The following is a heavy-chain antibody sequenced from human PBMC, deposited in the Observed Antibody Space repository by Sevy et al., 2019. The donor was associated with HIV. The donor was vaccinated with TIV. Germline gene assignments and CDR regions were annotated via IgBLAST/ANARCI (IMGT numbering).Heavy chain of an antibody. D-gene: IGHD2-2*01. CDR3: TTSQYCSSTSCYSAIYYYYYGMDV. V-gene: IGHV3-15*01. J-gene: IGHJ6*02. CDR2: IKSKTDGGTT. CDR1: GFTFSNAW. Sequence: GGSLRLSCAASGFTFSNAWMSWVRQAPGKGLEWVGRIKSKTDGGTTDYAAPVKGRFTISRDDSKNTLYLQMNSLKTEDTAVYYRTTSQYCSSTSCYSAIYYYYYGMDVWGQGTTVTVSS.